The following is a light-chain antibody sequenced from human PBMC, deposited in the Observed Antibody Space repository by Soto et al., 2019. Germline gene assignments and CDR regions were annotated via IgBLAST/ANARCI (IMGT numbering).Light chain of an antibody. Sequence: EIVLTQSPGTLPLSPGERATLSCRASQSVSSNYLVWYQQKPGQAPRLLIYGASSRATGIPDRFSGSGSGTDFTLTISRLEPEDFAVYYCQQYRNSLYTFGQGTKLEIK. CDR3: QQYRNSLYT. CDR2: GAS. V-gene: IGKV3-20*01. J-gene: IGKJ2*01. CDR1: QSVSSNY.